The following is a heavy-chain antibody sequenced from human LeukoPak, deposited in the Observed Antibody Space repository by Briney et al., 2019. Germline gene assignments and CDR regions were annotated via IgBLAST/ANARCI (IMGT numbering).Heavy chain of an antibody. V-gene: IGHV4-39*01. Sequence: SETLSLTCTVSGGSISSSPYYWGWIRQPPGKGLEWIGSIYYSGSTYYNPSLKSRVTISVDTSKNQFSLKLSSVTAADTAVYYCARPPDYGGYYMDVWGKGTTVTVSS. J-gene: IGHJ6*03. D-gene: IGHD4/OR15-4a*01. CDR3: ARPPDYGGYYMDV. CDR1: GGSISSSPYY. CDR2: IYYSGST.